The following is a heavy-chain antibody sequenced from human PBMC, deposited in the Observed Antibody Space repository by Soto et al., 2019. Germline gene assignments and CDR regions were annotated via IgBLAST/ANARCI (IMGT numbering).Heavy chain of an antibody. V-gene: IGHV3-48*02. J-gene: IGHJ4*02. CDR1: GFTFSSYS. D-gene: IGHD2-21*02. CDR3: AREPPPHTYCGGDCFPGFDY. CDR2: ISSSSSTI. Sequence: AGGSLRLSCAASGFTFSSYSMNWVRQAPGKGLEWVSYISSSSSTIYYADSVKGRFTISRDNAKNSLYLQMNSLRDEDTAVYYCAREPPPHTYCGGDCFPGFDYWGQGTLVTVSS.